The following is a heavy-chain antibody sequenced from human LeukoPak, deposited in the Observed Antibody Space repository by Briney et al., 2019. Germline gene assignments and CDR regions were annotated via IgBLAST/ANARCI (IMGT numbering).Heavy chain of an antibody. CDR1: GGSINSHY. CDR2: IQNIGTT. J-gene: IGHJ5*02. CDR3: ARGDGNWFDP. Sequence: SETLSLACTVSGGSINSHYWSWFRQPPGKGLEWIGYIQNIGTTSYNPSLKSRVTISIDTSRTHFSLKLTSVTAADTAIYYCARGDGNWFDPWGQGTLVTVSS. D-gene: IGHD5-24*01. V-gene: IGHV4-59*11.